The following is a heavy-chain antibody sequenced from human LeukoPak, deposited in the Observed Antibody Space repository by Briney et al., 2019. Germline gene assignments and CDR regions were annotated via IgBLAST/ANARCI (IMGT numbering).Heavy chain of an antibody. V-gene: IGHV6-1*01. CDR3: ARDWGDGAGYDY. J-gene: IGHJ4*02. D-gene: IGHD3-16*01. CDR1: GDSVSKNIAA. Sequence: SQTLSLTCAISGDSVSKNIAAWNWIRQSPSRDLEWLGRTYYRSKWYSDYAPSVKSRITINPDTSKNQFSLHLRSVTPEDTAVYYCARDWGDGAGYDYWGQGTLVTVSS. CDR2: TYYRSKWYS.